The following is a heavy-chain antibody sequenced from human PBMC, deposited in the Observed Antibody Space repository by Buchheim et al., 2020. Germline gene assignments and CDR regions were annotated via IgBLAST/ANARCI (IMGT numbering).Heavy chain of an antibody. CDR2: IWYDGSNK. CDR3: ARERVAQSNWFDP. J-gene: IGHJ5*02. CDR1: GFALSSYG. Sequence: QAQLVASGGGVVQPGGSLRLSCAASGFALSSYGIHWVRQAPGKGLEWVAVIWYDGSNKYYADSVKGRFTISRDNSKNTLYLQMNSLRAEDTAVYYCARERVAQSNWFDPWGQGTL. D-gene: IGHD2-21*01. V-gene: IGHV3-33*01.